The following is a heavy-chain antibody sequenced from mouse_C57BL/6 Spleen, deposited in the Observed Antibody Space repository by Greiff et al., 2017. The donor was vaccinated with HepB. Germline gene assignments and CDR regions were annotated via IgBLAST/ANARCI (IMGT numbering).Heavy chain of an antibody. V-gene: IGHV1-59*01. Sequence: VQLQQPGAELVRPGTSVKLSCKASGYTFTSYWMHWVKQRPGQGLEWIGVIDPSDSYTNYNQKFKGKATLTVDTSSSTAYMQLSSLTSEDSAVYYCARGGNWDPYYFDYWGQGTTLTVSS. J-gene: IGHJ2*01. D-gene: IGHD4-1*01. CDR3: ARGGNWDPYYFDY. CDR2: IDPSDSYT. CDR1: GYTFTSYW.